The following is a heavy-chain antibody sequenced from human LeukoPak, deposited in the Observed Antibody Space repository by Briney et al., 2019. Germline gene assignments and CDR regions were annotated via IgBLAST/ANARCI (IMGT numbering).Heavy chain of an antibody. V-gene: IGHV4-59*08. CDR2: IYYSGST. Sequence: SSETLPLTCTVSGASISSYYWSWIRQPPGKGLELIGYIYYSGSTNYNPSLKSRVTISVDTSKNQFSLKLNSVTAADTAVYFCASAGTYYYDSSGYPTCFFDYWGQGTLVTVSS. CDR1: GASISSYY. CDR3: ASAGTYYYDSSGYPTCFFDY. J-gene: IGHJ4*02. D-gene: IGHD3-22*01.